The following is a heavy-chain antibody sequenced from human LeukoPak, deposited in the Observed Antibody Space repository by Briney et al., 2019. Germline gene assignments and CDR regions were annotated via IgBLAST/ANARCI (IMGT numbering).Heavy chain of an antibody. V-gene: IGHV4-39*01. CDR3: ATPRKYDLWTGFSTYFDY. CDR1: GDSISSSNYY. D-gene: IGHD3/OR15-3a*01. J-gene: IGHJ4*02. Sequence: SETLSLTCAVSGDSISSSNYYWGWIRQPPGKGLEWIGSIYYSGSSYYNPSLKSRVTISVDTSKNQFSLRLKSVTAADTAVYYCATPRKYDLWTGFSTYFDYWGQGILVTVSS. CDR2: IYYSGSS.